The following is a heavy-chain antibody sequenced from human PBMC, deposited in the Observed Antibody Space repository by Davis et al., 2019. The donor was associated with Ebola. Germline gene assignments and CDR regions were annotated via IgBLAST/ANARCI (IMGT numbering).Heavy chain of an antibody. CDR1: GYTFTSYD. J-gene: IGHJ6*02. Sequence: ASVKVSCKASGYTFTSYDINWVRQATGQGLEWMGWISAYNGNTNYAQKLQGRVTMTTDTSTSTAYMELRSLRSDDTAVYYCARDLGLRFLEWLLVRNQYYYYGMDVWGQGTTVTVSS. D-gene: IGHD3-3*01. CDR2: ISAYNGNT. CDR3: ARDLGLRFLEWLLVRNQYYYYGMDV. V-gene: IGHV1-18*01.